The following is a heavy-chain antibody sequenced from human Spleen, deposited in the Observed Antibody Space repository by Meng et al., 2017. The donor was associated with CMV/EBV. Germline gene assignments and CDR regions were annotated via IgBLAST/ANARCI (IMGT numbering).Heavy chain of an antibody. Sequence: GTFGIDPINWVRQAPGQGLEWMGGITPLFDVTNYAQKFQGRVSFSTDESTTMVYMELTRLTIDDTAVYYCAREAFVPASPGEGWFDPWGQGTLVTVSS. CDR2: ITPLFDVT. J-gene: IGHJ5*02. D-gene: IGHD2-2*01. CDR3: AREAFVPASPGEGWFDP. V-gene: IGHV1-69*05. CDR1: GTFGIDP.